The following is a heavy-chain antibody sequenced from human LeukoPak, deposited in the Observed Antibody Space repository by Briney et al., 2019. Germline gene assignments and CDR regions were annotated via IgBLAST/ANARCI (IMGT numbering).Heavy chain of an antibody. V-gene: IGHV3-30-3*01. CDR1: GFTFSSYA. D-gene: IGHD3-22*01. CDR2: MSYDGSNK. Sequence: GRSLRLSCAASGFTFSSYAMHWVRQTPGKGLEWVAVMSYDGSNKYYADSVKGRFTISRDNSKNTLYLQMNSLRAEDTAVYYCASYSSGYYFVLDSPLGYWGQGTLVTVSS. CDR3: ASYSSGYYFVLDSPLGY. J-gene: IGHJ4*02.